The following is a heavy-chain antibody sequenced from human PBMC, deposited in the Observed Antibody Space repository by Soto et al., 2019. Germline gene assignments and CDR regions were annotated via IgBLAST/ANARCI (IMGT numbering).Heavy chain of an antibody. CDR2: TRNKANSYTT. CDR3: AMEATTVTTFRWFDP. V-gene: IGHV3-72*01. CDR1: GFTFSDHY. D-gene: IGHD4-17*01. J-gene: IGHJ5*02. Sequence: GGSLRLSCAASGFTFSDHYMDWVRQAPGKGLEWVGRTRNKANSYTTEYAAAWKGRFTISRDDSKNSLYLQMNSLKTEDTAVYYCAMEATTVTTFRWFDPWGQGTLVTVSS.